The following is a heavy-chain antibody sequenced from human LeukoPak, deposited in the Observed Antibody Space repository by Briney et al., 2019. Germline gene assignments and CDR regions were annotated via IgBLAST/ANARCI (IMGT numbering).Heavy chain of an antibody. CDR2: IWYDGSNK. CDR1: GFTFSSYG. Sequence: GGSLRLSCAASGFTFSSYGMHWVRQAPGKGLEWVAVIWYDGSNKYYADSVKGRFTISRDNSKNTLYLQMNSLRAEDTAVYYCARAHQRYCSSTSCYGGFDYWGQGTLVTVSS. CDR3: ARAHQRYCSSTSCYGGFDY. V-gene: IGHV3-33*01. D-gene: IGHD2-2*01. J-gene: IGHJ4*02.